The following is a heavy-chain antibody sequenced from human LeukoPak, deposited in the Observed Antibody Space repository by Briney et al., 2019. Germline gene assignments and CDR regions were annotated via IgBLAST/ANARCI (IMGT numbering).Heavy chain of an antibody. D-gene: IGHD6-19*01. J-gene: IGHJ4*02. V-gene: IGHV3-48*04. CDR1: GFNFNSHN. CDR3: ARQGPAGDYTSGWYNDY. CDR2: ISSGSGTI. Sequence: GGSLRLSCVVSGFNFNSHNMNWVRQVPGKGLEWVSYISSGSGTIYYADSVKGRFTISRDNTKNSLYLQMNGLRAEDTAVYYCARQGPAGDYTSGWYNDYWGQGTLVTVSS.